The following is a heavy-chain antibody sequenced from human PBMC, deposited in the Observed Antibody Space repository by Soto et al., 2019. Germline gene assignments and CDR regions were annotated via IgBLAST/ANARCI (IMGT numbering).Heavy chain of an antibody. CDR3: GSGGNASSYYAFDV. CDR1: GYSLTNIW. CDR2: IDPGDSVT. D-gene: IGHD3-10*01. V-gene: IGHV5-10-1*03. J-gene: IGHJ3*01. Sequence: EMQLVQAGAEAKKPGESLRISCKGSGYSLTNIWIHWVRQMPGKRLEWMGRIDPGDSVTTYNPSFQGHVAKSADKSIIAAFLQGTSLKASDTAVCCCGSGGNASSYYAFDVWCLGTMVTVSS.